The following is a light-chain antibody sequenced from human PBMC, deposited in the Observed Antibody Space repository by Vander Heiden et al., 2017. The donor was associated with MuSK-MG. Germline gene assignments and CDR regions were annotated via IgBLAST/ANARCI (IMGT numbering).Light chain of an antibody. CDR3: AVWDDKLTAWV. Sequence: QSVLTQPPSASGAPGQPITISSSGSNSNIGNRNNYIYWYQQVPGTAPKLLIYRDDKRPSGVPDRFSGSRSGASASLAISGLRSEDEADYYCAVWDDKLTAWVFGGGTRVTVL. CDR2: RDD. J-gene: IGLJ3*02. CDR1: NSNIGNRNNY. V-gene: IGLV1-47*01.